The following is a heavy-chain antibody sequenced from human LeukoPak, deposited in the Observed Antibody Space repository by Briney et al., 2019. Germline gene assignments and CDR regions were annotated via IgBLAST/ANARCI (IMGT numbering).Heavy chain of an antibody. CDR1: GFTFSSYA. D-gene: IGHD3-3*01. CDR2: ISGSGGST. J-gene: IGHJ6*02. CDR3: AKAGYDFWSGPGGYYYGMDV. V-gene: IGHV3-23*01. Sequence: GGSLRLSCAASGFTFSSYAMSWVHQAPGKGLEWVSAISGSGGSTYYADSVKGRFTISRDNSKNTLYLQMNSLRAEDTAVYYCAKAGYDFWSGPGGYYYGMDVWGQGTTVTVSS.